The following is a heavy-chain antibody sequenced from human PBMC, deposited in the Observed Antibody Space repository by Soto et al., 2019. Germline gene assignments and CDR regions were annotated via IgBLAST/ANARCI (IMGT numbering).Heavy chain of an antibody. V-gene: IGHV6-1*01. J-gene: IGHJ6*02. CDR1: GDSVSSYSAA. CDR3: ARVLPDASDYYYYYGMDV. Sequence: SQTLSLTWAISGDSVSSYSAAWNWIRQSPSRGLEWLGRTYYRSKWYNDYAVSVRGRITINPDTSKNQFSLQLNSVTPEDTAVYYCARVLPDASDYYYYYGMDVWGQGTTVTVSS. D-gene: IGHD2-2*01. CDR2: TYYRSKWYN.